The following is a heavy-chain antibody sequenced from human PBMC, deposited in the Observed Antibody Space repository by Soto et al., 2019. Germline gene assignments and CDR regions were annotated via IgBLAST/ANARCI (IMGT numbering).Heavy chain of an antibody. D-gene: IGHD3-9*01. CDR2: ISAYNGDT. J-gene: IGHJ4*02. CDR3: ARVPSYFPEDY. V-gene: IGHV1-18*01. Sequence: QVQLVQSGAEVKKPGASVRVSCKASGYTFTNYGISWVRQALGQGLEWIGWISAYNGDTIYAQKLQGRVTMTTDTSTSTAYMELRSLRSDDTAMYFCARVPSYFPEDYWGQGTMVTVSS. CDR1: GYTFTNYG.